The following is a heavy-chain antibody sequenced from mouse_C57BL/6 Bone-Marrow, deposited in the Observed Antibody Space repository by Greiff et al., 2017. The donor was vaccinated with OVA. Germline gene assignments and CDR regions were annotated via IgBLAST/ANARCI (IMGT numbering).Heavy chain of an antibody. Sequence: EVQLQESGAELVRPGASVKLSCTASGFNIKDDYMHWVKQRPEQGLEWIGWIDPENGDTEYASKFQGKATITADTSSNTAYLQLSSLTSEDTAVYYCSTLAVDYYAMDYWGQGTSVTVSS. V-gene: IGHV14-4*01. CDR2: IDPENGDT. D-gene: IGHD1-1*02. J-gene: IGHJ4*01. CDR1: GFNIKDDY. CDR3: STLAVDYYAMDY.